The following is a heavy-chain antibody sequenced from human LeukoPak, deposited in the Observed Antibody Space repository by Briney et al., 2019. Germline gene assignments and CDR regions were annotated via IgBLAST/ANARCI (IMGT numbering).Heavy chain of an antibody. Sequence: WASVKVSCKASGYTFTSYYMHWVRQAPGQGLEWMGIINPSGDNTDYAQNFQGRVTMTRDTSTSTVYMGLSSLRSEDTAVYYCARIRDGYNDAYDIWGQGTMVTVSS. CDR2: INPSGDNT. CDR3: ARIRDGYNDAYDI. V-gene: IGHV1-46*01. CDR1: GYTFTSYY. J-gene: IGHJ3*02. D-gene: IGHD5-24*01.